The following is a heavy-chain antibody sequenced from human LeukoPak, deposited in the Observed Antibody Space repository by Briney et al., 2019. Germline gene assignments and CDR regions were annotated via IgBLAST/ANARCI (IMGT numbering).Heavy chain of an antibody. D-gene: IGHD5-18*01. V-gene: IGHV1-2*02. CDR2: INPNSGGT. J-gene: IGHJ4*02. CDR3: ARVDTDDYFDY. Sequence: ASVTVSCKASGYTFTGYYMHWVRQAPGQGLEWMGWINPNSGGTNYAQKFQGRVTMTRDTSISTAYMELSRLRSDDTAVYYCARVDTDDYFDYWRQGTLVTVSS. CDR1: GYTFTGYY.